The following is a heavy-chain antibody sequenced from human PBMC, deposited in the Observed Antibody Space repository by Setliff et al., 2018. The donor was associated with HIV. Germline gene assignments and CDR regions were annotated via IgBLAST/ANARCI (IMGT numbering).Heavy chain of an antibody. Sequence: LSLTCAIYGGSFSGYYWSWIRQPPGKGPEWIGEINHSGSTNCNPSLKSRVTMAVDTSKSQFSLKLTSVTAADTAVYYCARGHFYDTNGYYLRPFDIWGQGTMVTVSS. CDR3: ARGHFYDTNGYYLRPFDI. J-gene: IGHJ3*02. CDR2: INHSGST. CDR1: GGSFSGYY. D-gene: IGHD3-22*01. V-gene: IGHV4-34*01.